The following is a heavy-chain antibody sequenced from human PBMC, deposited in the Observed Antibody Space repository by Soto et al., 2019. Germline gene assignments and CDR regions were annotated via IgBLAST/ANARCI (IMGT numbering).Heavy chain of an antibody. CDR2: IIPIFGTA. D-gene: IGHD5-12*01. CDR3: ARYPMANNFASSFYY. J-gene: IGHJ4*02. Sequence: QVQLVQSGAEVKKPGSSVKVSCKASGGTFSSYAISWVRQAPGQGLEWMGVIIPIFGTANYAQKFQGRVTITADESTRTAYMELSSLRSEDTDVYYCARYPMANNFASSFYYWGQGTLVTVSS. CDR1: GGTFSSYA. V-gene: IGHV1-69*01.